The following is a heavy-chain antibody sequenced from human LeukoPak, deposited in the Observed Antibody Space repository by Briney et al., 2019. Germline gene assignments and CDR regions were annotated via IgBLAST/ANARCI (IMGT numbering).Heavy chain of an antibody. V-gene: IGHV3-74*01. J-gene: IGHJ4*02. D-gene: IGHD6-19*01. Sequence: GGSLRLSCAASGFIFRSYWMHWVRQAPGKGLVWVSLIHSDGRTTNYADSVKGRFTISRDNAKNTLFLQMNSLRADDTAVYYCARGRGWNLDYWGQGTLVTVSS. CDR3: ARGRGWNLDY. CDR2: IHSDGRTT. CDR1: GFIFRSYW.